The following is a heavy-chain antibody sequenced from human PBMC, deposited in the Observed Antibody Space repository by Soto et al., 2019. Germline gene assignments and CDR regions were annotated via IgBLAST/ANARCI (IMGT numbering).Heavy chain of an antibody. J-gene: IGHJ4*02. CDR3: ARFPQTAIVGAAYFDY. V-gene: IGHV1-69*02. CDR2: VIPILGIA. D-gene: IGHD1-26*01. Sequence: QVQLLQSGAEVKKPGSSVKVSCKASGGTFSSYIISWVRQAPGQGLEWMGRVIPILGIANYAQKFQGRLTIAADKSTSTAYMELSSLRSEDTAVYYCARFPQTAIVGAAYFDYWGQGTLVTVSS. CDR1: GGTFSSYI.